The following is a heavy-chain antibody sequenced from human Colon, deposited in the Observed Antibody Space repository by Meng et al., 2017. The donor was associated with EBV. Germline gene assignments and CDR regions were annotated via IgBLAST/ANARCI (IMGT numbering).Heavy chain of an antibody. CDR2: IHHSGTT. Sequence: QGQLQESDQGLVKSSETLSLTCEVSGGSSISNAHWWSWVRQPPGKGPEWIGEIHHSGTTNYNPSFKSRVTMSIDTWKNRFSLDLTSVTAADTAVYYCARGSYYTWATWGQGTLVTVSS. V-gene: IGHV4/OR15-8*02. D-gene: IGHD3-10*01. J-gene: IGHJ5*02. CDR1: GGSSISNAHW. CDR3: ARGSYYTWAT.